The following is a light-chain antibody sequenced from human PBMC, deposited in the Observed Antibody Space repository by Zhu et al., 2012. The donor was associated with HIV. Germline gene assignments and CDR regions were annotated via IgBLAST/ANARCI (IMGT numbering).Light chain of an antibody. J-gene: IGKJ4*01. CDR2: AAS. CDR1: QDITNY. V-gene: IGKV1-9*01. Sequence: DIRLTQSPSFLSASVGDRVTITCRASQDITNYLAWYQQKPGKAPKLLIYAASTLQIGVPSRFRASGSGAEFTLTITSLQPEDFAIYYCQQLNSFPLTFGRRDQGG. CDR3: QQLNSFPLT.